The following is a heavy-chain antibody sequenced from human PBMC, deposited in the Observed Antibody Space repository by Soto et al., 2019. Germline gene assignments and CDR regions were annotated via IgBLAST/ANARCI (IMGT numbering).Heavy chain of an antibody. CDR2: ISGSGSST. CDR3: ARDPAWGSLDY. D-gene: IGHD7-27*01. V-gene: IGHV3-21*01. Sequence: PGGSLRLSCAGSGFSFSRYVMIWVRRAPGKGLEWVSAISGSGSSTYYADSVKGRFTVSRDNAKNSLYLQMNSLRVEDTALYYCARDPAWGSLDYWGLGTLVTVSS. CDR1: GFSFSRYV. J-gene: IGHJ4*02.